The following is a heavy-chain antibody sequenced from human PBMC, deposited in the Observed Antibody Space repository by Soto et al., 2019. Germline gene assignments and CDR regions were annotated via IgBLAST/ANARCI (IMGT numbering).Heavy chain of an antibody. Sequence: QVHLVESGGGVVQPGRSLRLSCVASGFTFGTYGIHWVRQAPGKGLQWVALISYEGSNTYYADSVRGRFTLSRDNAKNTLYLQMNSLRPEDSGVYFCARVTPGNNLYYFSGLDVWGQGTSVTVSS. CDR2: ISYEGSNT. CDR3: ARVTPGNNLYYFSGLDV. CDR1: GFTFGTYG. V-gene: IGHV3-30-3*01. D-gene: IGHD1-1*01. J-gene: IGHJ6*02.